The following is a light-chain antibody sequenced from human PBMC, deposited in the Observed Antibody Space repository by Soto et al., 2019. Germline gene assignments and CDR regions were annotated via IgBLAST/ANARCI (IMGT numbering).Light chain of an antibody. CDR2: YDS. CDR3: QVWDSSSDRLYV. J-gene: IGLJ1*01. Sequence: SYELTQPPSVSVAPGKTARITYGGNNIGSKSVHWYQQKPGQAPVLVIYYDSDRPSGIPERFSGSNSGNTATLTISRVEAGDEADYYCQVWDSSSDRLYVFGTGTKLTVL. CDR1: NIGSKS. V-gene: IGLV3-21*04.